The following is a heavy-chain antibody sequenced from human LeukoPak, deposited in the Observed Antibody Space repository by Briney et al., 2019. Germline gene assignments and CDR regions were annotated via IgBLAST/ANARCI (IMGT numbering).Heavy chain of an antibody. Sequence: SQTLSLTCTVSGDSISSGGYYWSWIRQHPGKGLEWIGYIYYSGSTYYNPSLKSRVTISVDTSKNQFSLKLSSVTAADTAVYYCARDSGSYYWYFDLWGRGTLVTVSS. CDR3: ARDSGSYYWYFDL. V-gene: IGHV4-31*03. J-gene: IGHJ2*01. D-gene: IGHD1-26*01. CDR1: GDSISSGGYY. CDR2: IYYSGST.